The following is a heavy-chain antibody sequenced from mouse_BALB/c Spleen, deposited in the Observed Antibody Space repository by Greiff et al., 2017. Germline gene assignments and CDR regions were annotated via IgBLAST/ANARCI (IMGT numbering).Heavy chain of an antibody. J-gene: IGHJ4*01. CDR3: TRGGRDGNYGYAMDY. CDR2: INPSNGGT. V-gene: IGHV1S81*02. D-gene: IGHD2-1*01. Sequence: VKLVESGAELVKPGASVKLSCKASGYTFTSYYMYWVKQRPGQGLEWIGEINPSNGGTNFNEKFKSKATLTVDKSSSTAYMQLSSLTSEDSAVYYCTRGGRDGNYGYAMDYWGQGTSVTVSS. CDR1: GYTFTSYY.